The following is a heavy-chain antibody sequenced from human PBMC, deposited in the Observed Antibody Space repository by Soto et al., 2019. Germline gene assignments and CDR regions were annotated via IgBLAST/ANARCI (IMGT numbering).Heavy chain of an antibody. CDR2: ISSSGDTK. CDR3: ARRVSGNYDY. CDR1: GFTFSSYD. D-gene: IGHD1-7*01. J-gene: IGHJ4*02. V-gene: IGHV3-64*01. Sequence: EVQLAESGGGMVQPGGSLRLSCVASGFTFSSYDMHWVRQAPGQGLEYVSSISSSGDTKSYGYSVKGRFIISRDTSKNTLYLQMGSQRAEDIAVYYGARRVSGNYDYCGQGTLVTVSS.